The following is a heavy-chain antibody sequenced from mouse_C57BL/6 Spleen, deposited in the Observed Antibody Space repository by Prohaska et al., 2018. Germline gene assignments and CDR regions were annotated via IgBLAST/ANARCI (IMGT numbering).Heavy chain of an antibody. CDR2: STI. D-gene: IGHD1-1*01. Sequence: STIYYADTVKGRFTISRDNAKNTLFLQMTSLRSEYTAMYYCASPLRNYGSSWDAMDYWGQGTSGTVSS. CDR3: ASPLRNYGSSWDAMDY. J-gene: IGHJ4*01. V-gene: IGHV5-17*01.